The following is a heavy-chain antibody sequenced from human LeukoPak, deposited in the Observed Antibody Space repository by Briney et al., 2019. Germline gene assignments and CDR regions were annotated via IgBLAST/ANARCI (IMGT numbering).Heavy chain of an antibody. V-gene: IGHV3-30-3*01. CDR2: ISYDGSNK. CDR1: GFTFSSYA. J-gene: IGHJ6*02. Sequence: PGGSLRLSCAASGFTFSSYAMHWVRQAPGKGLEWVAVISYDGSNKYYADSVKGRFTISRDNSKNTLYLQMNSLRAEDTAVYYCAKEDGPITMVRRRQIDYYYYGMDVWGQGTTVTVSS. D-gene: IGHD3-10*01. CDR3: AKEDGPITMVRRRQIDYYYYGMDV.